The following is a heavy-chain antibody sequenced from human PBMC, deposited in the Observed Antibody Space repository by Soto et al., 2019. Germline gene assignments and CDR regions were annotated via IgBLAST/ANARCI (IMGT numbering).Heavy chain of an antibody. CDR2: IYYSGST. D-gene: IGHD3-9*01. CDR3: ASMDYDILTGYSPNWFDP. V-gene: IGHV4-39*01. J-gene: IGHJ5*02. Sequence: SETLSLTCTVSGGSISSSSYYWGWIRQPPGKGLEWIGSIYYSGSTYYNPSLKSRVTISVDTSKNQFSLKLSSVTAADTAVYYCASMDYDILTGYSPNWFDPWAREPWSPSPQ. CDR1: GGSISSSSYY.